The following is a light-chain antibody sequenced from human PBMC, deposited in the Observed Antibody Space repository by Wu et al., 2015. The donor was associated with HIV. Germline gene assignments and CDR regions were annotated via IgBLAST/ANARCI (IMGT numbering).Light chain of an antibody. CDR3: QHLNGYPQN. V-gene: IGKV1-9*01. J-gene: IGKJ2*01. CDR2: DAS. Sequence: DIQLTQSPSFLSVSVGDRVTITCRASQVISNYLAWYQQKPGKVPNLLIYDASTLDIGVPSRFTGSGSGTEFTLIINSLQPEDFATYYCQHLNGYPQNFGPGTKLEI. CDR1: QVISNY.